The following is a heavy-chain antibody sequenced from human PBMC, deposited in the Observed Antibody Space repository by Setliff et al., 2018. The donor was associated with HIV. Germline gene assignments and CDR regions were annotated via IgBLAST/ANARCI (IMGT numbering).Heavy chain of an antibody. D-gene: IGHD3-22*01. J-gene: IGHJ3*02. CDR1: GYSISSDYC. CDR3: ARQGAGYYYDRSEYYTGNGFDM. CDR2: MCHGGNNN. Sequence: SETLSLTCGVSGYSISSDYCWGWIRQPPGKGLEWIGNMCHGGNNNYYHPSLKSRVTISVDTSKNQFFLKVTSVTAADTAVYYCARQGAGYYYDRSEYYTGNGFDMWGQGTMVTVSS. V-gene: IGHV4-38-2*01.